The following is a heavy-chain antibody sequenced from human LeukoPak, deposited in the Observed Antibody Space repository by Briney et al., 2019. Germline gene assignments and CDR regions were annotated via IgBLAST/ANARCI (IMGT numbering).Heavy chain of an antibody. CDR2: INPSGGTT. D-gene: IGHD3-9*01. Sequence: APVKVSCKASGYTFTSYYMHWVRQAPGQGLEWMGIINPSGGTTSYAQKFQGRVTMTRDTSTSTFYMELSSLRSEDTAVYYCARMEKIETGYYNWFDPWGQGTLVTVSS. CDR1: GYTFTSYY. J-gene: IGHJ5*02. V-gene: IGHV1-46*01. CDR3: ARMEKIETGYYNWFDP.